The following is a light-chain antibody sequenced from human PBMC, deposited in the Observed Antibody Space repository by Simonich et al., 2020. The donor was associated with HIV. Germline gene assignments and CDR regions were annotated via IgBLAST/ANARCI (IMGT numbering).Light chain of an antibody. CDR3: QHYYTIPYT. J-gene: IGKJ2*01. Sequence: DIVMTQSPDSLAVSLGERATINCKSSQNVLYSSNNKNYLTWYQQKPGQPPKLLIYWASTRESGVPDRFSGSGSGTDFTLTISSLQAEDVAVYYCQHYYTIPYTFGQGTKLEIK. V-gene: IGKV4-1*01. CDR1: QNVLYSSNNKNY. CDR2: WAS.